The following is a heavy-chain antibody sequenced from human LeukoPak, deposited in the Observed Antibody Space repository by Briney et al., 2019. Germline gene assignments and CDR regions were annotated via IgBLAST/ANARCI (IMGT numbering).Heavy chain of an antibody. CDR3: ARELYVVVTANLLDY. Sequence: GASVKVSCKASGYTFTTYNINWVRQAPGQGLEWMGWISGYNGNTNYAQKFQGRVTMTRDTSISTAYMELSRLRSDDTAVYYCARELYVVVTANLLDYWGQGTLVTVSS. D-gene: IGHD2-21*02. V-gene: IGHV1-18*01. CDR1: GYTFTTYN. J-gene: IGHJ4*02. CDR2: ISGYNGNT.